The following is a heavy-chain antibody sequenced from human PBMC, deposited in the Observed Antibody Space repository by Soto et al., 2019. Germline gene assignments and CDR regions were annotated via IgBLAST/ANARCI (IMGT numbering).Heavy chain of an antibody. D-gene: IGHD6-13*01. CDR3: ARQQLLPFYYALDV. CDR1: GGSISGYY. V-gene: IGHV4-59*01. Sequence: SETLSLTCTVSGGSISGYYWSWIRQSPGKGLEYIGYIYYRGSTNYNPSLKSRVTMSVDTSRNQFSLKVNSVTAADTAVYYCARQQLLPFYYALDVWGQGTTVTVSS. CDR2: IYYRGST. J-gene: IGHJ6*02.